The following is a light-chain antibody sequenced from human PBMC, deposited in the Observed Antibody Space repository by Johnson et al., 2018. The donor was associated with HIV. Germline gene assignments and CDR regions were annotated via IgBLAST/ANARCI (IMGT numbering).Light chain of an antibody. J-gene: IGLJ1*01. CDR3: ATWSGSLN. CDR2: END. Sequence: QSVLTQPPSVSAAPGQKVTISCSGSSSDMGNYAVSWYQQLPGTAPKLLIYENDKRPSGIPDRFSGSKSGTSATLVISGLQTGDEADYYCATWSGSLNFGTGTKVTVL. CDR1: SSDMGNYA. V-gene: IGLV1-51*02.